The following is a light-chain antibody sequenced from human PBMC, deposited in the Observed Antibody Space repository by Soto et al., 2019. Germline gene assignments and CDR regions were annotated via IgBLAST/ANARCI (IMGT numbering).Light chain of an antibody. CDR1: SSDVGGYKY. V-gene: IGLV2-14*01. Sequence: QSALTQPASVSGSPGQSITISCTGTSSDVGGYKYVSWYQQHPGKVPKLMIYEVSNRPSGVSNRFSGSKSGDTASLTISWLQPEDEADYYCSSYTSSSTVVFGGGTKLTVL. CDR3: SSYTSSSTVV. CDR2: EVS. J-gene: IGLJ2*01.